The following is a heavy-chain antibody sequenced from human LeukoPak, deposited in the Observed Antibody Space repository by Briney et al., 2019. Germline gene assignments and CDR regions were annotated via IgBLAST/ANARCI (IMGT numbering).Heavy chain of an antibody. CDR2: IYYSGST. CDR1: GGSISSYY. Sequence: PSETLSLTCTVSGGSISSYYWSWIRQPPGKGLEWIGYIYYSGSTNYNLSLKSRVTISVDTSKNQFSLKLSSVTAADTAVYYCARMRVGVAATGPLFDYWGQGTLVTVSS. J-gene: IGHJ4*02. V-gene: IGHV4-59*08. D-gene: IGHD2-15*01. CDR3: ARMRVGVAATGPLFDY.